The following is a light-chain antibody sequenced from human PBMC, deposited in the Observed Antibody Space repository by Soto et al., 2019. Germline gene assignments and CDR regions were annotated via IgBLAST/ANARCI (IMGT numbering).Light chain of an antibody. Sequence: LTHPPSASGSPGQSVTISCTGTSSDVVGYNYLSWFQQHPGKHPKLIIHAVNQRPSGVPDRFSGSKSGTTASLNVSGLQAEDEGTSSCSSYGGYNNVVFGTGTKVTVL. V-gene: IGLV2-8*01. J-gene: IGLJ1*01. CDR3: SSYGGYNNVV. CDR1: SSDVVGYNY. CDR2: AVN.